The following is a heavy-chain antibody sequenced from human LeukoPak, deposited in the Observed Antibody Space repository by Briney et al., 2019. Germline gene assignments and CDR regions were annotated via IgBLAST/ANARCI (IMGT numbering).Heavy chain of an antibody. D-gene: IGHD2-15*01. J-gene: IGHJ4*02. CDR1: GFTFSSYS. V-gene: IGHV3-21*01. CDR2: ISSSSSYI. Sequence: GGSLRLSCAASGFTFSSYSMNWVRQAPGKGLEWVSSISSSSSYIYYADSVKGRSTISRDNAKNSLYLQMNSLRAEDTAVYYCATDCSGGSCYPYFDYWGQGTLVTVSS. CDR3: ATDCSGGSCYPYFDY.